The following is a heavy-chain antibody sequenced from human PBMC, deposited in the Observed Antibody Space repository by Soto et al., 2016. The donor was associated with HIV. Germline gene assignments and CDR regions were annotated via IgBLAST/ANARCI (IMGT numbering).Heavy chain of an antibody. CDR3: TTRFDEVRWADY. Sequence: EVQLVESGGGLVKPGESLRLSCAGSGFTFNNAWMSWVRQAPGKGLEWIGRIKSKSDGGTIDYAEFVKADSPSREMIQKTTLYVDINTLKIEDAGVYYCTTRFDEVRWADYWGQGTLVTVS. CDR2: IKSKSDGGTI. J-gene: IGHJ4*02. CDR1: GFTFNNAW. V-gene: IGHV3-15*01. D-gene: IGHD3-9*01.